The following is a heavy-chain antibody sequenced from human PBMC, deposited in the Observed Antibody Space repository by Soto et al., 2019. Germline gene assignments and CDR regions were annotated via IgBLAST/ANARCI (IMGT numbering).Heavy chain of an antibody. V-gene: IGHV3-74*01. CDR2: INSDGSSSI. J-gene: IGHJ4*02. Sequence: GGSLRLSCAASGFTFSSYWMHWVRQAPGKGLVWVSRINSDGSSSIYYADSVKGRFTISRDNAKNSLYLQMSSLRDEDTAVYFCVRDPAGITDFDYWGQGTQVTVSS. CDR1: GFTFSSYW. CDR3: VRDPAGITDFDY. D-gene: IGHD1-20*01.